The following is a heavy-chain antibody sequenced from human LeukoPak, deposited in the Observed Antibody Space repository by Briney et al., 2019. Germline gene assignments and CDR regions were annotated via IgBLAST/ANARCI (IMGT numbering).Heavy chain of an antibody. CDR2: IYHSGST. D-gene: IGHD3-22*01. CDR1: GGSISSIRYY. J-gene: IGHJ4*02. CDR3: ARGDSSGYRY. Sequence: PSETLSLTCTVSGGSISSIRYYWGWVRQPPGKGLEWIGTIYHSGSTYYNSSLKSRVTISVDTSKNQFSLKLSPVTAADTAVYYCARGDSSGYRYWGQGILVTVPS. V-gene: IGHV4-39*07.